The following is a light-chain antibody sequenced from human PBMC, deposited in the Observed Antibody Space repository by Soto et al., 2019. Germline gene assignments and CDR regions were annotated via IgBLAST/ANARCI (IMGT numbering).Light chain of an antibody. J-gene: IGLJ2*01. V-gene: IGLV2-14*01. CDR1: SSDVGDYNY. CDR3: SSYTSTTRI. Sequence: QSALTQPASVSGSPGQSITISCSGFSSDVGDYNYVSWYQQHAGKVPKLIIYEVTNRPLGVSDRFSGSKSGYTASLTISGLQTDDEADYYCSSYTSTTRIFGGGTKLPVL. CDR2: EVT.